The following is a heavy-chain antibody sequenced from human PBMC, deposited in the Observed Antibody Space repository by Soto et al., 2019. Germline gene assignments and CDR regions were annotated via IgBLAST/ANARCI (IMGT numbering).Heavy chain of an antibody. CDR1: GGSFSGYY. CDR2: INHSGST. D-gene: IGHD6-19*01. V-gene: IGHV4-34*01. J-gene: IGHJ4*02. Sequence: PSETLSLTCAVYGGSFSGYYWSWIRQPPGKGLEWIGEINHSGSTNYNPSLKSRVTISVDTSKNQFSPKLSSVTAADTAVYYCARGYSSGWASYYFDYWGQGTLVTVSS. CDR3: ARGYSSGWASYYFDY.